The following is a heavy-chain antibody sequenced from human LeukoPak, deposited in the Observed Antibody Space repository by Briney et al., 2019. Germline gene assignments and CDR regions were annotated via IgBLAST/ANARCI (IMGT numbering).Heavy chain of an antibody. CDR3: ASNDIVVVPAAIGPPHYGMDV. CDR1: GGSIGSYY. V-gene: IGHV4-59*01. J-gene: IGHJ6*02. Sequence: SETLSLTCTVSGGSIGSYYWSWIRQPPGKGLEWIGYIYYSGSTNYNPSLKSRVTISVDTTKNQFSLKLSSVTAADTAVYYCASNDIVVVPAAIGPPHYGMDVWGQGTTVTASS. D-gene: IGHD2-2*01. CDR2: IYYSGST.